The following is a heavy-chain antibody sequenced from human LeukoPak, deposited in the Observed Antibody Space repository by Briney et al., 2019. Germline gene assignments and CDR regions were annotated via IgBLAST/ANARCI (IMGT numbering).Heavy chain of an antibody. Sequence: MASETLSLTCTVSGGSISSYYWSWIRRPPGKGLEWIGYIYYSGSTNYNPSLKSRVTISVDTSKNQFSLKLSSVTAADTAVYYCARGRDYGDYVWTYGMDVWGQGTTVTVSS. V-gene: IGHV4-59*01. CDR3: ARGRDYGDYVWTYGMDV. CDR1: GGSISSYY. J-gene: IGHJ6*02. D-gene: IGHD4-17*01. CDR2: IYYSGST.